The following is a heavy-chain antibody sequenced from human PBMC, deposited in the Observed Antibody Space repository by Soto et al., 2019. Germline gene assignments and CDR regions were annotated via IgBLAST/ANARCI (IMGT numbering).Heavy chain of an antibody. CDR1: GGNIKSYF. Sequence: QVRLQESGPGLMKPSETLSLTCSISGGNIKSYFWSWIRQPLGKGLEWLGYIYHNGNSMYNPSFKSRLTLSVDASNNQLSLKLTSVTAADAAVYYCATPGPAGLWGRGTLVTVSS. CDR2: IYHNGNS. CDR3: ATPGPAGL. D-gene: IGHD2-15*01. V-gene: IGHV4-59*03. J-gene: IGHJ2*01.